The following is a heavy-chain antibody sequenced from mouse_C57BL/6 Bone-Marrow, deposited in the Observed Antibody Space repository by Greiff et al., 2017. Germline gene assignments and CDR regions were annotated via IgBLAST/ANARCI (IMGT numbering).Heavy chain of an antibody. Sequence: QVQLKQSGAELVRPGTSVKVSCKASGYAFTNYLIAWVKKRPGQGLEWIGVINPGSGGTNYNEKFKGKATLTADKSSSSAYMQLSSLTSEDSAVYFCARNYDGYDLSFAYWGQGTLVTVSA. D-gene: IGHD2-3*01. CDR2: INPGSGGT. CDR3: ARNYDGYDLSFAY. V-gene: IGHV1-54*01. CDR1: GYAFTNYL. J-gene: IGHJ3*01.